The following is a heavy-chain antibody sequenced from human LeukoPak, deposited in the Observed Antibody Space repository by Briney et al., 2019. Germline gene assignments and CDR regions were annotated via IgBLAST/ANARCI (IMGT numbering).Heavy chain of an antibody. CDR3: ARGDCSGGSCFLPEYFQH. J-gene: IGHJ1*01. V-gene: IGHV1-18*01. CDR2: ISAYNGDT. CDR1: GYTLTSFS. D-gene: IGHD2-15*01. Sequence: GASVKVSCKASGYTLTSFSVSWVRQAPGQGLEWMGWISAYNGDTNYAQKLQGRVTMTTDTSTNTAYMELRSLRSDDTAVYYCARGDCSGGSCFLPEYFQHWGQGTLVTVS.